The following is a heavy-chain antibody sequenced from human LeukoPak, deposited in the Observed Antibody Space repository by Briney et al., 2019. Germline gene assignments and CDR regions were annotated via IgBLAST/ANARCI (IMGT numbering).Heavy chain of an antibody. D-gene: IGHD3-10*01. V-gene: IGHV3-23*01. J-gene: IGHJ4*02. CDR2: ISGSGGST. CDR3: AKPLGVRGVIIGFDY. Sequence: GGSLRLSCAASGFTFSSYAMSWVRQAPGKGLEWVSAISGSGGSTYYADSVKGRFTISRDNSKNTLFLQMNSLRAEDTAVYYCAKPLGVRGVIIGFDYWGQGTLVTVSS. CDR1: GFTFSSYA.